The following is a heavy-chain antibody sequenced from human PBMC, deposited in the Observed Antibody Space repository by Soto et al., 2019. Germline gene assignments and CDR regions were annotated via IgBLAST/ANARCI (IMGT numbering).Heavy chain of an antibody. CDR1: GFTFSNYG. V-gene: IGHV3-33*01. D-gene: IGHD3-16*01. Sequence: PGGSLRLSCAASGFTFSNYGMHWVRQAPGKGLEWVAGIWYDGSNKFYADSVKGRFTISRDTSKNTLYLQMNSLRVEDTAVYYCARDLSGPLDYWGQGTLVTVSS. J-gene: IGHJ4*02. CDR3: ARDLSGPLDY. CDR2: IWYDGSNK.